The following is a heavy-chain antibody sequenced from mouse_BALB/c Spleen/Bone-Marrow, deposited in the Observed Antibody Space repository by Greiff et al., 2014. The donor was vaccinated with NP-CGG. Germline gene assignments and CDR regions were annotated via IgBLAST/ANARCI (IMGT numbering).Heavy chain of an antibody. CDR2: IDPASGNI. CDR1: GFNIKDTY. V-gene: IGHV14-3*02. D-gene: IGHD4-1*01. Sequence: VQLQQSGTDLVKPGAPVKLSCTASGFNIKDTYMHWVKQRPEQGLDWIGRIDPASGNIQYDPKFQGRAAITADTSSNTAYLQLSSLTSEDTAAYYCASLTGTFDYWGQGTPLTVSS. J-gene: IGHJ2*01. CDR3: ASLTGTFDY.